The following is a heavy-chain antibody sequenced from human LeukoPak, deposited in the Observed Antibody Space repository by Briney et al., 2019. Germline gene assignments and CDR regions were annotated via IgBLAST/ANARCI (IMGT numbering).Heavy chain of an antibody. CDR2: INSDGSST. CDR3: ARFGPPFDL. CDR1: GFSFSSYW. J-gene: IGHJ2*01. D-gene: IGHD3-10*01. Sequence: GGSLRLSCAPSGFSFSSYWMHWVRQAPGKGLGWVSRINSDGSSTSYADSVKGRFTISRDNAKNTLYLQMNSLRAEDTAVYYCARFGPPFDLWGRGTLVTVSS. V-gene: IGHV3-74*01.